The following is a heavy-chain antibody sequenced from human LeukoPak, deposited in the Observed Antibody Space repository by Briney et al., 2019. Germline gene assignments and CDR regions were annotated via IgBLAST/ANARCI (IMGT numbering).Heavy chain of an antibody. V-gene: IGHV4-31*03. CDR1: GGSISSGGYY. J-gene: IGHJ4*02. D-gene: IGHD4-17*01. Sequence: SQTLSLTCTVSGGSISSGGYYWSWIRQHPGKGLEWIGYIYYSGSTYSNPSLKSRVPISVDTSKNQFSLKLSSVTAADTAVYYCARGISDYGDYFDYWGQGTLVTVSS. CDR3: ARGISDYGDYFDY. CDR2: IYYSGST.